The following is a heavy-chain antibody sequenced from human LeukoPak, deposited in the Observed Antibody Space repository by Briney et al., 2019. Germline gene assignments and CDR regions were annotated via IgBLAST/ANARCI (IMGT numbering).Heavy chain of an antibody. D-gene: IGHD1-26*01. CDR2: INPSGGST. CDR3: AREGGKSGSYVATLDY. V-gene: IGHV1-46*01. J-gene: IGHJ4*02. CDR1: GYTFTSYY. Sequence: ASVKVSCKASGYTFTSYYMHWVRQAPGQGLEWMGIINPSGGSTSYAQKFQGRVTMTRDMSTSTVYMELSSLRSEDTAVYYCAREGGKSGSYVATLDYWGQGTLVTVSS.